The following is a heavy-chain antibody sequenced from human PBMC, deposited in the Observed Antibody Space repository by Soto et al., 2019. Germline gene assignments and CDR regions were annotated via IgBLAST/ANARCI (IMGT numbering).Heavy chain of an antibody. J-gene: IGHJ6*02. Sequence: QVQLVQSGAEVKKPGSSVKVSCKASGGTFSSYAISWVRQAPGQGLEWMGGIIPIFGTANYAQKFQGRVTITADESTSTAYMELSSLRSEDTAVYYCARVGTPQGTSYYYGMDVWGQGTTVTVSS. V-gene: IGHV1-69*01. CDR1: GGTFSSYA. D-gene: IGHD1-1*01. CDR3: ARVGTPQGTSYYYGMDV. CDR2: IIPIFGTA.